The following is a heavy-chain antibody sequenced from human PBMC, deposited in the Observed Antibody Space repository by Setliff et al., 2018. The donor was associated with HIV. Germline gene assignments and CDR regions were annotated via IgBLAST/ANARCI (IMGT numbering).Heavy chain of an antibody. V-gene: IGHV4-34*01. CDR2: INHSGST. D-gene: IGHD3-9*01. CDR3: ARCRYLRYFYY. CDR1: GGSFTGYY. J-gene: IGHJ4*02. Sequence: CAVYGGSFTGYYWSWIRQPPGKGLEWIGEINHSGSTNYNPSLKSRVTISVDTSKNPLSLKLSSVTASDTSVYYCARCRYLRYFYYLCQGTLVTVSP.